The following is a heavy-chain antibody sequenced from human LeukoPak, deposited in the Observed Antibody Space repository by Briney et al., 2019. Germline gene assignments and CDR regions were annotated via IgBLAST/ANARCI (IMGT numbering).Heavy chain of an antibody. CDR3: AKVAYGDYVRDY. CDR2: ITNDGSST. J-gene: IGHJ4*02. D-gene: IGHD4-17*01. V-gene: IGHV3-74*01. CDR1: GLTFSSHW. Sequence: PGGSLRLSCAASGLTFSSHWMHWVRQAPGKGLVWVSRITNDGSSTTYADSVKGRFTISRDNSKNTLYLQMNSLRAEDTAVYYCAKVAYGDYVRDYWGQGTLVTVSS.